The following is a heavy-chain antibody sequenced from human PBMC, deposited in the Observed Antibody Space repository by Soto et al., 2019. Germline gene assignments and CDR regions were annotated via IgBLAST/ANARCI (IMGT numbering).Heavy chain of an antibody. Sequence: ASVKVSCKASGYTFTSYDINWVRQATGQGLEWMGWMNPNSGNTGYAQKFQGRVTMTRNTSISTAYMELSSLRSEDTAVYYCARGDDSSWSLDVWGKGTTVTVSS. V-gene: IGHV1-8*01. CDR3: ARGDDSSWSLDV. D-gene: IGHD6-13*01. CDR1: GYTFTSYD. CDR2: MNPNSGNT. J-gene: IGHJ6*04.